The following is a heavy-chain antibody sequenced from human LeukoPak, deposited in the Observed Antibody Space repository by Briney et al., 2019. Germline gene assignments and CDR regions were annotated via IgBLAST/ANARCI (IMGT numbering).Heavy chain of an antibody. D-gene: IGHD6-25*01. Sequence: GGSLRLSCAASGFTFSNFPMIWVRQAPGKELEWVSAIGTSGGSTYCADSVKGRFTISRDDSKNTLHLQMNSLRPEDTAVYYCAKDRGFWGQGTLVTVSS. V-gene: IGHV3-23*01. CDR1: GFTFSNFP. CDR3: AKDRGF. J-gene: IGHJ4*02. CDR2: IGTSGGST.